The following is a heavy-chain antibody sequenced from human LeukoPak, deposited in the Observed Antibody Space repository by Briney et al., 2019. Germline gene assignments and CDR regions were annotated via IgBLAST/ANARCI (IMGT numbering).Heavy chain of an antibody. V-gene: IGHV4-38-2*02. CDR1: GYSISSGYY. CDR3: ARGLVLRFLEWSNIMGNWFDP. CDR2: IYHSGST. J-gene: IGHJ5*02. Sequence: SETLSLTCTVSGYSISSGYYWGWIRQPPGKGLEWIGSIYHSGSTYYNPSLKSRVTISVDKSKNQFSLKLSSVTAADTAVYYCARGLVLRFLEWSNIMGNWFDPWGQGTLVTVSS. D-gene: IGHD3-3*01.